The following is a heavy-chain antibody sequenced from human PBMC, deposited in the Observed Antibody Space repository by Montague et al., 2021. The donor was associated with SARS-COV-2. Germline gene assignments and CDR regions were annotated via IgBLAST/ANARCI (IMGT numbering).Heavy chain of an antibody. J-gene: IGHJ6*03. D-gene: IGHD6-25*01. CDR1: GGSFSGYY. CDR3: ARGLSGSYSGGWVPVALFDFYHYMDV. V-gene: IGHV4-34*01. Sequence: SETLSLTCAMYGGSFSGYYWSWIRRPPGKGLEWIGESNHSGGTNXXPYLKGRVTISVDTSKNQFSLKLTSVTAADTAVYYCARGLSGSYSGGWVPVALFDFYHYMDVWAKGTTVTVSS. CDR2: SNHSGGT.